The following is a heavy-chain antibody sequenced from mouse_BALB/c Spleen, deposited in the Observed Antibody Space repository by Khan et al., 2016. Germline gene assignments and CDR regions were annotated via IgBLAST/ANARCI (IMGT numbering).Heavy chain of an antibody. CDR2: MNTYTGEP. V-gene: IGHV9-3-1*01. CDR3: ARDYDYDGGWYCDV. J-gene: IGHJ1*01. Sequence: QIQLVQSGPELKKPGETVKISSKASGYTFTNYGMNWVKQAPGKGLKWMGWMNTYTGEPTYADDFKGRFAFSLKTSARTAYLQINNLKTEDTATYFCARDYDYDGGWYCDVWGAGTTVTVSS. CDR1: GYTFTNYG. D-gene: IGHD2-4*01.